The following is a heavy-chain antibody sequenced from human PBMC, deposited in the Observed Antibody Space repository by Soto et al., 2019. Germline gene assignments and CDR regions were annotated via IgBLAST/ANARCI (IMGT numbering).Heavy chain of an antibody. V-gene: IGHV4-39*01. CDR1: GGSISSSSYY. Sequence: SETLSLTCTVSGGSISSSSYYWGWIRQPPGKGLEWIGSIYYSGSTYYNPSLKSRVTISVDTSKNQFSLKLSSVTAADTAVYYCARGPNYYDSSGYYPRPDAFDIWGQGTMVTVS. D-gene: IGHD3-22*01. CDR2: IYYSGST. J-gene: IGHJ3*02. CDR3: ARGPNYYDSSGYYPRPDAFDI.